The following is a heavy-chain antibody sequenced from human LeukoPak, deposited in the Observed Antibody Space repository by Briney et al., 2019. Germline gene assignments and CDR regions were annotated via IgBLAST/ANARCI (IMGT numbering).Heavy chain of an antibody. D-gene: IGHD3-9*01. CDR3: ARNYDILTGYYTPGAFDI. CDR1: GFTFSSNY. Sequence: GGSLRLSCAASGFTFSSNYMSWVRQAPGKGLEWVSVIYSGGSTYYADSVKGRFTISRDNSKNTLYLQMNSLRAEDTAVYYCARNYDILTGYYTPGAFDIWGQGTMVTVSS. V-gene: IGHV3-66*01. CDR2: IYSGGST. J-gene: IGHJ3*02.